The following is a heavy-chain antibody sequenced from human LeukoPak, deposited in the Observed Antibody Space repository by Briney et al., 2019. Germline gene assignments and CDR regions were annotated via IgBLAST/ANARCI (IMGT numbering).Heavy chain of an antibody. CDR1: GGTFSSYA. CDR3: ARDNGYYGSGSYSFDY. Sequence: ASVKVSCKASGGTFSSYAISWVRQAPGQGLEWMGGVIPIFGTANYAQKFQGRVTITADESTSTAYMELSSLRSEDRAVYCCARDNGYYGSGSYSFDYWGQGTLVTVSS. V-gene: IGHV1-69*13. D-gene: IGHD3-10*01. J-gene: IGHJ4*02. CDR2: VIPIFGTA.